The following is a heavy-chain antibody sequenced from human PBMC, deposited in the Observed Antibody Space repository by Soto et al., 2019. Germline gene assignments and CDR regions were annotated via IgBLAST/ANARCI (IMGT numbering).Heavy chain of an antibody. V-gene: IGHV1-3*01. CDR1: GYTFTNYA. J-gene: IGHJ4*02. Sequence: ASVKVSCKASGYTFTNYAIHWVRQGPGQRLEWMGWINADNAKTKYSQKFQGRVTISRDTSASTAYMDLSSLRSEDTAVYYCARKGQTYDYYFFENWAQGTMVTVSS. CDR3: ARKGQTYDYYFFEN. D-gene: IGHD5-12*01. CDR2: INADNAKT.